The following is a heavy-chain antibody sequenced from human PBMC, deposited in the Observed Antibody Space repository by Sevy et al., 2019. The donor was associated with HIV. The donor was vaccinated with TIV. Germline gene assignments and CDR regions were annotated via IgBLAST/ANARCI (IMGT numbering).Heavy chain of an antibody. Sequence: GGSLRLSCAPSGFTLSGYWMHWVRQAPGKGLEWVSYMNSDGTVIKYADFVQGRFIMSRDNAKDTLFLQMNRLTVTDTALYYCVRGTSGWYGVDFWGQGTLVNVSS. CDR1: GFTLSGYW. CDR3: VRGTSGWYGVDF. V-gene: IGHV3-74*01. D-gene: IGHD6-19*01. CDR2: MNSDGTVI. J-gene: IGHJ4*02.